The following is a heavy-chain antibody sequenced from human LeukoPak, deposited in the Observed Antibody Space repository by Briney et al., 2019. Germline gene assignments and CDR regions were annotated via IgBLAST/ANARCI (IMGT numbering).Heavy chain of an antibody. J-gene: IGHJ4*02. Sequence: SVKVSCKASGGTFNNYGISWVRQAPGQGLEWMGGILTVYGTANYAQKFQGRVTITADASTNTAYMELSSLRFEDTAVYYCAIGKPVADYYFDYWGQGTLVTVSS. CDR2: ILTVYGTA. V-gene: IGHV1-69*13. CDR1: GGTFNNYG. D-gene: IGHD6-19*01. CDR3: AIGKPVADYYFDY.